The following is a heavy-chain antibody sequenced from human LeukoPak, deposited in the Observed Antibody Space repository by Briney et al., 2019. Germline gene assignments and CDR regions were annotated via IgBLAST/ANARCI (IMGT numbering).Heavy chain of an antibody. CDR3: ARRALSVSTVRGVNWYFDL. J-gene: IGHJ2*01. Sequence: SETLSLTCTVPGGPISVYYWSWIRQPPGKGLEWVGYIYDSGSTNYNPSLKSRVTMSIDTSNNQSSLKLNDVTAADTAVYYCARRALSVSTVRGVNWYFDLWGRGTLVTVSS. CDR2: IYDSGST. D-gene: IGHD3-10*02. V-gene: IGHV4-59*01. CDR1: GGPISVYY.